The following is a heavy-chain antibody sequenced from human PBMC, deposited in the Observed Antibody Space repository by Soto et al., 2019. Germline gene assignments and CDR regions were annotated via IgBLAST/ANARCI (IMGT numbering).Heavy chain of an antibody. J-gene: IGHJ6*02. Sequence: PSETLSLTCTVSGGPISSGGYYWSWIRQHPGKGLEWIGYIYYSGSTYYDPSLKSRVTISVDTSKNQFSLKLSSVTAADTAVYYCARASYGVFYYYYGMDVWGQGTTVTVSS. CDR3: ARASYGVFYYYYGMDV. V-gene: IGHV4-31*03. D-gene: IGHD5-18*01. CDR2: IYYSGST. CDR1: GGPISSGGYY.